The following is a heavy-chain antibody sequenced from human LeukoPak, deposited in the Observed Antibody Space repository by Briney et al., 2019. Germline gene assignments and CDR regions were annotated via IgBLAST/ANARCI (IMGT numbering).Heavy chain of an antibody. CDR3: AGERLAAAGTSHI. Sequence: SETLSLTCAVYGGSFSGYYWSWIRQPPGKGLEWIGEINHSGSTNYNPSLKSRVTISVDTSKNQFSLKLSSVTAADTAVYYCAGERLAAAGTSHIWGQGTLVTVSS. CDR1: GGSFSGYY. V-gene: IGHV4-34*01. J-gene: IGHJ4*02. D-gene: IGHD6-13*01. CDR2: INHSGST.